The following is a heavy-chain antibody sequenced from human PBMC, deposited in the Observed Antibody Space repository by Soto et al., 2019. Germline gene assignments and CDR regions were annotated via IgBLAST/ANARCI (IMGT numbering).Heavy chain of an antibody. CDR1: GGSFSGYY. D-gene: IGHD3-10*01. CDR2: INHSGST. J-gene: IGHJ6*02. V-gene: IGHV4-34*01. CDR3: ARWVTMVRGVITYYYCGMDV. Sequence: SETLSLTCAVYGGSFSGYYWSWIRQPPGKGLEWIGEINHSGSTNYNPPLKSRVTISVDTSKNQFSLKLSSVTAADTAVYYCARWVTMVRGVITYYYCGMDVWGQGTTVAFSS.